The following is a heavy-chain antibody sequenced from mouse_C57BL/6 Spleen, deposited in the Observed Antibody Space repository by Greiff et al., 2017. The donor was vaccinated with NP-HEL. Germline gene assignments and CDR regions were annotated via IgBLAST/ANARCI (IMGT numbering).Heavy chain of an antibody. J-gene: IGHJ4*01. CDR3: ARSLLLRSMDY. CDR2: ILPGSGCT. Sequence: QVQLQQSGAELMKPGASVKLSRKATGYTFTGHWIARVKQRPGHGPEWIGEILPGSGCTYYNEKFKGKATFTADTTSNTAYLQLSSLTTEDSAIYYCARSLLLRSMDYWGQGTSVTVSS. D-gene: IGHD1-1*01. V-gene: IGHV1-9*01. CDR1: GYTFTGHW.